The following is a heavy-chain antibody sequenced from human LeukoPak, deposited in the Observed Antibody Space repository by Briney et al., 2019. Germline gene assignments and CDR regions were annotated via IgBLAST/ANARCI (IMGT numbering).Heavy chain of an antibody. D-gene: IGHD3-10*01. V-gene: IGHV4-34*01. CDR2: INHSGST. CDR1: GGSFSGYY. Sequence: SETLSLTCAVYGGSFSGYYWSWIRQPPGKGLEWIGEINHSGSTNYNPSLKSRVTISVDTSKNQFSLKLSSVTAADTAVYYCARVARTMVRATDYWGQGTLVTVSS. J-gene: IGHJ4*02. CDR3: ARVARTMVRATDY.